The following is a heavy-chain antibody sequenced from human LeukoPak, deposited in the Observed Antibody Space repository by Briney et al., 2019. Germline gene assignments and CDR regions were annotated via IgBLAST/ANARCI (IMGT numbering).Heavy chain of an antibody. J-gene: IGHJ4*02. V-gene: IGHV4-4*07. Sequence: SETLSLTCTVSGGSISSYYWSWIRQPAGKGLEWIGRIYTSGSTNYNPSLKSRVTMSVDTSKNQFSLKLSSVTAADTAVYYCARGRQFPWYYYDSSGYYNGFDYWGQGTLVTVSS. D-gene: IGHD3-22*01. CDR1: GGSISSYY. CDR2: IYTSGST. CDR3: ARGRQFPWYYYDSSGYYNGFDY.